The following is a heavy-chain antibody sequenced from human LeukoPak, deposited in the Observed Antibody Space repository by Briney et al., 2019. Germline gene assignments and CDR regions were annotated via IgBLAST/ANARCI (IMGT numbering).Heavy chain of an antibody. CDR2: ISYDGSNK. J-gene: IGHJ5*02. V-gene: IGHV3-30*01. CDR3: AGAATDYCSSTSCYNPARFDP. D-gene: IGHD2-2*01. CDR1: GFTFSSYA. Sequence: GGSLRLSCAASGFTFSSYAMHWVRQAPGKGLEWVAVISYDGSNKYYADSVKGRFTISRDNSKNTLYLQMNSLRAEDTAVYYCAGAATDYCSSTSCYNPARFDPWGQGTLVTVSS.